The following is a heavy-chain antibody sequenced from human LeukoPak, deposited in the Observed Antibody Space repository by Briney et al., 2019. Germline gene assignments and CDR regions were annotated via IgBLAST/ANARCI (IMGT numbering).Heavy chain of an antibody. D-gene: IGHD3-9*01. J-gene: IGHJ4*02. CDR2: ISYDGSNK. Sequence: QPGGSLRLSCAASGFTFSSYGMHWVRQAPGKGLEWVAVISYDGSNKYYADSVKGRFTISRDNSKNTLYLQMNSLRAEDTAMYYCASTIRYFDWPTPYYFDYWGQGTLVTVSS. V-gene: IGHV3-30*03. CDR1: GFTFSSYG. CDR3: ASTIRYFDWPTPYYFDY.